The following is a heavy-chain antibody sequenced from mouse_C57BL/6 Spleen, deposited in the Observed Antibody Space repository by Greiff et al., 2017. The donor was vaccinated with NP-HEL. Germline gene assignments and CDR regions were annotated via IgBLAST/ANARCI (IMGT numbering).Heavy chain of an antibody. Sequence: QVQLQQSGAELAKPGASVKLSCKASGYTFTSYWMHWVKQRPGQGLEWIGYINPSSGYTKYNQKFKDKATLTADKSSSTAYMQLSSLTYEDSAVYYCARDYYGSSDAMDYWVKEPQSPSPQ. CDR3: ARDYYGSSDAMDY. CDR2: INPSSGYT. V-gene: IGHV1-7*01. D-gene: IGHD1-1*01. J-gene: IGHJ4*01. CDR1: GYTFTSYW.